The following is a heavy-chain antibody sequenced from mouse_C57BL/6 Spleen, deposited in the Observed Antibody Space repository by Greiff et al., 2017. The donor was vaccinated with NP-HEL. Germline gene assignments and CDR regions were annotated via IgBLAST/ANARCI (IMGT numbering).Heavy chain of an antibody. D-gene: IGHD2-3*01. J-gene: IGHJ3*01. CDR1: GFTFSDYG. Sequence: EVKLVESGGGLVKPGGSLKLSCAASGFTFSDYGMHWVRQAPEKGLEWVAYISSGSSTIYYADTVKGRFTISRDNAKNTLVLQMTSLRSEDTAMYYCGRKGYDGYYGFAYWGQGTLVTVSA. CDR2: ISSGSSTI. CDR3: GRKGYDGYYGFAY. V-gene: IGHV5-17*01.